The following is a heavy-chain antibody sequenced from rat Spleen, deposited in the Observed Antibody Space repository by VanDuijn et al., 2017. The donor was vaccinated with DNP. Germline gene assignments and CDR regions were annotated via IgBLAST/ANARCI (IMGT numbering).Heavy chain of an antibody. D-gene: IGHD5-1*01. CDR2: INGAGST. J-gene: IGHJ2*01. CDR1: GYSITSSFR. V-gene: IGHV3-3*01. Sequence: EVQLQESGPGLVKPSQSLSLTCSVTGYSITSSFRWSWIRKFPGDKLEWMGYINGAGSTNYNPSLKSRISITRDTSKNQFFLQVNSVTPEDSASYYCAIQLGVFDYWGQGVMVIVSS. CDR3: AIQLGVFDY.